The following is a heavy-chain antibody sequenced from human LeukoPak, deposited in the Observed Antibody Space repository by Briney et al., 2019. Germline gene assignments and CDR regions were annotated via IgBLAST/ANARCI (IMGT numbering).Heavy chain of an antibody. CDR1: GFTGRSNY. Sequence: PGGSLRLSCAASGFTGRSNYMSWVRQAPGRGLERVSVIFSNGSTYCADSVRGRFTISRDNSKNKVFLQMNSLRAEDTAVYYCARDSAIVGAIYYMDVWGKGTTVTVSS. CDR3: ARDSAIVGAIYYMDV. D-gene: IGHD1-26*01. V-gene: IGHV3-53*01. CDR2: IFSNGST. J-gene: IGHJ6*03.